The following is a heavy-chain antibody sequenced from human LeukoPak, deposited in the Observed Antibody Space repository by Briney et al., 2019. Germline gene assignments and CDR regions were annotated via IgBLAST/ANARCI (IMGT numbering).Heavy chain of an antibody. J-gene: IGHJ6*02. D-gene: IGHD2-2*01. CDR2: IRTKAYGGTT. CDR1: GFTFGDYA. CDR3: TRDRRPWGSSYYYYGMDV. V-gene: IGHV3-49*04. Sequence: GGSLRLSCTASGFTFGDYAMSWVRQALGKGLGWVGFIRTKAYGGTTEYAAAVKGRFTISRDDSKSIAYLQMNSLKTEDTAVYYCTRDRRPWGSSYYYYGMDVWGQGTTVTVSS.